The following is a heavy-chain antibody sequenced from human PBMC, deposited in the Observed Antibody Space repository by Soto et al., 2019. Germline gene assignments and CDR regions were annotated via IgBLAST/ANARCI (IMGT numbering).Heavy chain of an antibody. CDR1: GFTFSSYG. CDR3: ARDMDYYDSSGYYGVDY. Sequence: QVQLVESGGGVVQSGRSLRLSCAASGFTFSSYGMHWVRQAPGKGLEWVAVIWYDGSNKYYADSVKGRFTISRDNSKNTLYLQMNSLRAEDTAVYYCARDMDYYDSSGYYGVDYWGQGTLVTVSS. D-gene: IGHD3-22*01. V-gene: IGHV3-33*01. J-gene: IGHJ4*02. CDR2: IWYDGSNK.